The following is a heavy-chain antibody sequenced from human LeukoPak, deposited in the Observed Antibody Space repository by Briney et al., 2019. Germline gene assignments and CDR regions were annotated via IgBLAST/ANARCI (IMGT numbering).Heavy chain of an antibody. CDR1: GGSINNYY. D-gene: IGHD2-21*01. CDR3: ARHLNNCGDDCYIFDY. Sequence: SETLSLTCTVSGGSINNYYWSWIRQPPGKGLEWVGCIYYSGSTNYNPSLKSRVTISVDTSKNQFSLKVSSVTAADTAVYYCARHLNNCGDDCYIFDYWGQGTLVTVSS. J-gene: IGHJ4*02. V-gene: IGHV4-59*08. CDR2: IYYSGST.